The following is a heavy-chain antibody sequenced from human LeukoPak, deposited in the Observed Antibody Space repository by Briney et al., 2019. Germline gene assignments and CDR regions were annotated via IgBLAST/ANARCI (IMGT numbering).Heavy chain of an antibody. CDR3: ARPVDTASLVN. CDR2: INPSGGSA. CDR1: GYTFINYY. V-gene: IGHV1-46*01. Sequence: ASVKVSCKASGYTFINYYMHWVRQAPGQGLEWMGIINPSGGSAYYAQKFQGRVTMTSDMSTSTFHMELSSLRSEDTAVYYCARPVDTASLVNWGQGTLVTVSS. D-gene: IGHD5-18*01. J-gene: IGHJ4*02.